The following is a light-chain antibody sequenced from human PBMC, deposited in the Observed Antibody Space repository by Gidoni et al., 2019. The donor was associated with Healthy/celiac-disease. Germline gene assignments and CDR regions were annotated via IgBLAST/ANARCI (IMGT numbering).Light chain of an antibody. Sequence: AIQLTQSPSSLSASVGDRVTITCRASQGISSALAWYQQKPGKAPKLLIYDASSLESVVPSRFSGSGAGTDFTITISRLQPEDFATYYCQQFNSYPITFGQGTRLEIK. V-gene: IGKV1-13*02. J-gene: IGKJ5*01. CDR1: QGISSA. CDR2: DAS. CDR3: QQFNSYPIT.